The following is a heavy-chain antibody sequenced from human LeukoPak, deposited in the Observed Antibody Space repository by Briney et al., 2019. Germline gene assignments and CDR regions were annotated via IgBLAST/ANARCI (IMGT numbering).Heavy chain of an antibody. CDR3: AKPLGGNYPQPFDY. J-gene: IGHJ4*02. CDR1: GFTFSSYG. V-gene: IGHV3-30*02. CDR2: IRYDATNK. Sequence: QPGGSLRLSCAASGFTFSSYGMYWVRQAPGKGLEWVAYIRYDATNKFYVDSVKGRFTISRDNSKNTLYFQMNSLRAEDTALYYCAKPLGGNYPQPFDYWGQGTLVTVSS. D-gene: IGHD1-26*01.